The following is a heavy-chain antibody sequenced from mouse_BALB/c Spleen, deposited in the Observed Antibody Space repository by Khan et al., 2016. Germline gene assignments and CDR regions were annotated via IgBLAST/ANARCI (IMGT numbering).Heavy chain of an antibody. Sequence: QIQLVQSGPELKRPGKTVKISCKASGYTFTNYGINWVKQAPGKGLKWMGWINTYSGESTYADDFKGRFAFSLETSANTAYLQINNLKNEDTATYFCARYRYYYGSSRYFDVWGAGTTVRLL. J-gene: IGHJ1*01. V-gene: IGHV9-3-1*01. CDR1: GYTFTNYG. CDR3: ARYRYYYGSSRYFDV. CDR2: INTYSGES. D-gene: IGHD1-1*01.